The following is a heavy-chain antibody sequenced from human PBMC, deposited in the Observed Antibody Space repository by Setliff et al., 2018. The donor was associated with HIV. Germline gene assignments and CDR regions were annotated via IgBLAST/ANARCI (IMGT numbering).Heavy chain of an antibody. D-gene: IGHD5-18*01. CDR2: IYTSGRT. CDR1: GGSISSGSYY. Sequence: SETLSLTCTVSGGSISSGSYYWSWIRQPAGKGLEWIGLIYTSGRTNYNPSLKSRVKISVDTSKNQFSLKLSSVTAADTAVYYCARRQQLWLLYAFDIWGQGTMVTVS. V-gene: IGHV4-61*02. CDR3: ARRQQLWLLYAFDI. J-gene: IGHJ3*02.